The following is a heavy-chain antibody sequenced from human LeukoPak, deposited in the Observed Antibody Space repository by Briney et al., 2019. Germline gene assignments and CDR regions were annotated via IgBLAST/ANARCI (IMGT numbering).Heavy chain of an antibody. V-gene: IGHV7-4-1*02. D-gene: IGHD6-13*01. Sequence: GASVKVSCKASGYTFTSYAMNWVRQAPGQGLEWMGWINTNTGNPTYAQGFTGRFVFSLDTSVSTAYLQISSLKAEDTAVYYCARESSIAAAGTGVYYYYYMDVWGKGTTVTGSS. J-gene: IGHJ6*03. CDR2: INTNTGNP. CDR1: GYTFTSYA. CDR3: ARESSIAAAGTGVYYYYYMDV.